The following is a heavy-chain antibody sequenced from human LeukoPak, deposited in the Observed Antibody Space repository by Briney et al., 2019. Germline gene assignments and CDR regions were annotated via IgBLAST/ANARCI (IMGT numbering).Heavy chain of an antibody. CDR1: GGSFSGYY. V-gene: IGHV4-34*01. J-gene: IGHJ6*03. Sequence: SETLSLTCAVYGGSFSGYYWSWIRQPPGKGLEWIGEINHSGSTNYNPSLKSRVTISVDTSRNQFSLKLSSVTAADTAVYYCARDKGGLGRGYYYMDVWGKGTTVTVSS. CDR2: INHSGST. CDR3: ARDKGGLGRGYYYMDV. D-gene: IGHD3/OR15-3a*01.